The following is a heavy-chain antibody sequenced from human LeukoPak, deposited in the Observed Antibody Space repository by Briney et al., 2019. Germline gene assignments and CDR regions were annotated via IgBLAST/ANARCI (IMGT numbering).Heavy chain of an antibody. D-gene: IGHD5/OR15-5a*01. CDR2: IYSSGST. CDR3: AKYVSTGWFDP. J-gene: IGHJ5*02. V-gene: IGHV4-59*08. Sequence: PSETLSLTCAVYGGSFSGYYWSWIRQPPGKGLEWIGYIYSSGSTTYNPSLKSRVTISVDTSKNQFSLKLSSVTAADTAVYYCAKYVSTGWFDPWGQGTLVTVSS. CDR1: GGSFSGYY.